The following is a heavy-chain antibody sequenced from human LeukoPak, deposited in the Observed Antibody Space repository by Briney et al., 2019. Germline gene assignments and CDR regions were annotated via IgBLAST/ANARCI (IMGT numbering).Heavy chain of an antibody. J-gene: IGHJ3*02. CDR3: ARGGISVAAPRPEDAFDI. CDR1: GGSISSGNYY. Sequence: SQTLSLTCTVSGGSISSGNYYWSWIRQPAGKGLEWIGYIYYSGSTYYNPSLKSRVTISVDTSKNQFSLKLSSVAAADTAVYYCARGGISVAAPRPEDAFDIWGQGTMVTVSS. V-gene: IGHV4-30-4*08. CDR2: IYYSGST. D-gene: IGHD6-13*01.